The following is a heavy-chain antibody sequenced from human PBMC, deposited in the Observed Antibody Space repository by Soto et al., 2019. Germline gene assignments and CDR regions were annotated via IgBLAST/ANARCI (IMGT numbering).Heavy chain of an antibody. J-gene: IGHJ4*02. D-gene: IGHD4-17*01. CDR1: GFTFSSYW. CDR3: ASKYKFVYGGYLGY. Sequence: EVQLVESGGGLVQPGGSLRLSCAASGFTFSSYWMSWVRQAPGKGLEWVANIKQDGSEKYYVDSVKGRFTISRDNAKNSMYLQVNCLRAEDTAVYYCASKYKFVYGGYLGYWGQGTLVTVSS. V-gene: IGHV3-7*02. CDR2: IKQDGSEK.